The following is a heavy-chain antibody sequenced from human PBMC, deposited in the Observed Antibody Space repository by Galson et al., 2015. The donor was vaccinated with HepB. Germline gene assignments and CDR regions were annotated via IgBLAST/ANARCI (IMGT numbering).Heavy chain of an antibody. D-gene: IGHD3-10*01. V-gene: IGHV3-23*01. CDR3: AKDKFPLLWFGELCGLGMDV. CDR1: GFTFSSYA. J-gene: IGHJ6*02. CDR2: ISGSGGST. Sequence: SLRLSCAASGFTFSSYAMSWVRQAPGKGLEWVSAISGSGGSTYYADSVKGRFTISRDNSKNTLYLQMNSLRAEDTAVYYCAKDKFPLLWFGELCGLGMDVWGQGTTVTVSS.